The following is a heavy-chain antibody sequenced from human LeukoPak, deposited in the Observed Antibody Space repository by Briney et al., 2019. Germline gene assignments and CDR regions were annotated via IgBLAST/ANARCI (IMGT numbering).Heavy chain of an antibody. Sequence: GGSLRLSCAASGFTFSSYAMHWVRQAPGKGLEYVSAITSNGGSTYYANSVKGRFSISRDNSKNTLDLQMGSLRAEDMAVYYCARDLGSYSGYPYDAFDIWGQGTMVIVSS. CDR3: ARDLGSYSGYPYDAFDI. D-gene: IGHD5-12*01. J-gene: IGHJ3*02. CDR2: ITSNGGST. CDR1: GFTFSSYA. V-gene: IGHV3-64*01.